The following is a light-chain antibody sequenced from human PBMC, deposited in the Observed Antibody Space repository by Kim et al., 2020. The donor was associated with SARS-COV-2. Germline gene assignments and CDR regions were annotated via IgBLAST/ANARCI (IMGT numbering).Light chain of an antibody. J-gene: IGKJ3*01. CDR1: QSVSGSY. V-gene: IGKV3-20*01. CDR2: SSS. CDR3: QHYGDSRVT. Sequence: DIVLTQSPGTLSLSPGERATLSCRASQSVSGSYLAWYQQKPGQAPRLLIYSSSTRATGVPDRFSGFWSGTDFTLTISRLEPEDVAVYYCQHYGDSRVTFGPGTKVDIK.